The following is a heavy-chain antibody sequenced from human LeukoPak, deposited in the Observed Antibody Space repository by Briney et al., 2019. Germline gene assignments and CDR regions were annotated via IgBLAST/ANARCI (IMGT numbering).Heavy chain of an antibody. CDR3: ARHSYNYYGLDD. CDR1: GGSISPYY. CDR2: IYYSGTT. Sequence: SETLSLTCTVSGGSISPYYWSWIRQPPGKGLEWIGYIYYSGTTNYNPSLKSRVTMSVDTSNNHLSLRLTSVTAADTALYYCARHSYNYYGLDDWGQGTTITVSS. J-gene: IGHJ6*02. V-gene: IGHV4-59*08.